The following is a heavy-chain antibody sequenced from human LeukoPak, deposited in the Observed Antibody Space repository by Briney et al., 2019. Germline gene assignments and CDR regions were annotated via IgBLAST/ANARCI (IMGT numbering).Heavy chain of an antibody. CDR2: IYTSGST. CDR3: ATRGYCSGGSCYSGYYYYMDV. Sequence: SETLSLTCTVSGGSISSYYWSWIRQPAGKGLEWVGRIYTSGSTNYNPSLKSRSTMSLALSRTQSSLKLSSVTAADPAVYYCATRGYCSGGSCYSGYYYYMDVWGKGTTVTVSS. J-gene: IGHJ6*03. V-gene: IGHV4-4*07. D-gene: IGHD2-15*01. CDR1: GGSISSYY.